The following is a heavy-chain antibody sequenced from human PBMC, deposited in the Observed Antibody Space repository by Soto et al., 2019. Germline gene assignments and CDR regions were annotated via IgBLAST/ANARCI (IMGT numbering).Heavy chain of an antibody. V-gene: IGHV4-34*01. CDR2: INHSGST. J-gene: IGHJ4*02. CDR1: GGSFSGYY. D-gene: IGHD4-17*01. Sequence: QVQLQQWGAGLLKPSETLSLTGAVYGGSFSGYYWSWIRQPPGKGLEWIGEINHSGSTNYNPSLKSRVTLSVDPSKNQFSLKLSSVTAAYTAVYYCATTSEGTTVTTSDYWGQGTLVTVSS. CDR3: ATTSEGTTVTTSDY.